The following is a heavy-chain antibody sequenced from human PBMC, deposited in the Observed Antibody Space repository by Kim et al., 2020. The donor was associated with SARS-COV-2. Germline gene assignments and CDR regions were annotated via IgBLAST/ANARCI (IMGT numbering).Heavy chain of an antibody. D-gene: IGHD6-13*01. CDR3: ATGHKQQLVRPMAFDI. CDR1: GYTLTELS. J-gene: IGHJ3*02. V-gene: IGHV1-24*01. Sequence: ASVKVSCKVSGYTLTELSMHWVRQAPGKGLEWMGGFDPEDGETIYAQKFQGRVTMTEDTSTDTAYMELSSLRSEDTAVYYCATGHKQQLVRPMAFDIWGQGTMVTVSS. CDR2: FDPEDGET.